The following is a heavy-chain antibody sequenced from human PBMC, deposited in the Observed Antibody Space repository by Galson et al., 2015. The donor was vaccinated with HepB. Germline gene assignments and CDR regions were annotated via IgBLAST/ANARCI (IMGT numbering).Heavy chain of an antibody. V-gene: IGHV4-39*01. CDR3: ARHRLISTPLGRTWFDP. CDR1: GGSISSSSYY. J-gene: IGHJ5*02. CDR2: IYYNGST. D-gene: IGHD3-16*01. Sequence: ETLSLTCTVSGGSISSSSYYWGWIRQPPGKGLEWIGSIYYNGSTDYNPSLKSRVTISVDTSKNHFFLKLSSVTAADTAVFYCARHRLISTPLGRTWFDPWGQGTRVTVSS.